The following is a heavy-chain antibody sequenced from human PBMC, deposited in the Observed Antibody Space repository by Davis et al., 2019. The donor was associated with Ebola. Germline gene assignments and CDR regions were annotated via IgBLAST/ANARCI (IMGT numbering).Heavy chain of an antibody. CDR1: GGSISSSNW. D-gene: IGHD3-22*01. CDR2: IYHSGST. V-gene: IGHV4-4*02. CDR3: ARSAPKYDSTGYSLFHQ. Sequence: MPGGSLRLSCAVSGGSISSSNWWSWVRQPPGKGLEWIGEIYHSGSTNYNPSLKSRVTISVDKSKNQVSLQLNSVTPEDTAVYYCARSAPKYDSTGYSLFHQWGQGTLVTVSS. J-gene: IGHJ1*01.